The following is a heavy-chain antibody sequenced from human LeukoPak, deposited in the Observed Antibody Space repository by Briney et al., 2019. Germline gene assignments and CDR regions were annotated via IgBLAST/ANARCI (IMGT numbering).Heavy chain of an antibody. J-gene: IGHJ5*02. CDR3: ARVGYYYGSGSFGNWFDP. V-gene: IGHV4-4*07. D-gene: IGHD3-10*01. CDR1: GGSISSYY. Sequence: TSETLSLTCTVSGGSISSYYWSWIRQPGGKGLEGIGRIYTSGSTNYNLSLKCRVTMSGDTYKNQFSLDLSSVSGADTAVYYCARVGYYYGSGSFGNWFDPWRQGTLVTVSS. CDR2: IYTSGST.